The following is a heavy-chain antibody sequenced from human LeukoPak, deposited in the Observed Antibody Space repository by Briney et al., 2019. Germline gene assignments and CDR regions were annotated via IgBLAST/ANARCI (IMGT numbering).Heavy chain of an antibody. D-gene: IGHD2-2*01. CDR1: GFTFSSYA. CDR2: ISIIGGST. V-gene: IGHV3-23*01. CDR3: AKDALYCSSTSCHEADYYYGMDV. Sequence: GGSLRLSCAASGFTFSSYAMSWVRQAPGKGRDGVSAISIIGGSTYYAHSVKGRFTISRDNSKNTLYLQMNSLRAEDTAVYYCAKDALYCSSTSCHEADYYYGMDVWGQGTTVTVSS. J-gene: IGHJ6*02.